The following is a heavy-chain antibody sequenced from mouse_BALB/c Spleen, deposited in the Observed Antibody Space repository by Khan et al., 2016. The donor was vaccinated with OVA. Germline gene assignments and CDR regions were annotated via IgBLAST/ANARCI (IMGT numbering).Heavy chain of an antibody. CDR3: ARLEDI. V-gene: IGHV2-9*02. CDR1: GFSLTSYG. J-gene: IGHJ2*01. D-gene: IGHD1-3*01. CDR2: IWAGGST. Sequence: QVQLKQSGPGLVAPAQCLSITCTASGFSLTSYGVHWVRQPPGKGLEWIGVIWAGGSTNYNSALMSRLSISKDNSKSQVFLKMSSQQTADTALYYCARLEDIWGQGTTLTVSS.